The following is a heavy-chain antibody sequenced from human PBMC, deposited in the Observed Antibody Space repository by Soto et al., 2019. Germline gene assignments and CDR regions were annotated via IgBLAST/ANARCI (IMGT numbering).Heavy chain of an antibody. CDR1: GGSFSSSY. CDR2: IYSSGSM. Sequence: SETLSLTCTVSGGSFSSSYWSWLRQPAGKGLEWIGRIYSSGSMNYNPSLKSRVAMSIDTSKKQFSLRVNSVTAADTAIYYCARESRGFSGYDSRDEKFYVGCFDYWGQGTLVTFSS. V-gene: IGHV4-4*07. J-gene: IGHJ4*02. CDR3: ARESRGFSGYDSRDEKFYVGCFDY. D-gene: IGHD5-12*01.